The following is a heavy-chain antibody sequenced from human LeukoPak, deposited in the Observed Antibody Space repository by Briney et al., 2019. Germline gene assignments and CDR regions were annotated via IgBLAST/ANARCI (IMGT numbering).Heavy chain of an antibody. CDR1: GGSISSYY. V-gene: IGHV4-59*12. J-gene: IGHJ4*02. CDR3: ARTAAGTVDY. CDR2: IYYSGST. D-gene: IGHD6-13*01. Sequence: SETLSLTCTVSGGSISSYYWSWIRQPPGKGLEWIGYIYYSGSTNYNPSLKSRVTISVDTSKNQFSLKLSSVTAADTAVYYCARTAAGTVDYWGQGTLVTVSS.